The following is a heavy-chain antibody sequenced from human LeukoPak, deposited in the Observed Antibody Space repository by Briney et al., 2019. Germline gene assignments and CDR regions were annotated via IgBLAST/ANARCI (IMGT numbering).Heavy chain of an antibody. J-gene: IGHJ4*02. V-gene: IGHV3-48*01. D-gene: IGHD1-26*01. CDR2: ISSSSSTI. CDR3: ARSGKWELFLFDY. Sequence: GGSLTLTCAASGFTFSSYSMNWVRQAPGKGLEWVSYISSSSSTIYYADSVKGRFTISRDNAKNSLYLQMNSLRAEDTAVYYCARSGKWELFLFDYWGQGNLVSVSS. CDR1: GFTFSSYS.